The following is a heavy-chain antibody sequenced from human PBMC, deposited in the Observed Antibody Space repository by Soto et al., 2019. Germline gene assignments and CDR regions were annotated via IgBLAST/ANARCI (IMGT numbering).Heavy chain of an antibody. D-gene: IGHD2-21*02. V-gene: IGHV3-33*01. J-gene: IGHJ4*02. CDR3: ARVSTGDTAPNYFDF. CDR2: IWFDGTRE. Sequence: QVHLVESGGGMVQPGTSLRLSCAASGFTFSYYGMHWVRQAPGQGLEWVAFIWFDGTREFYTDSVKGRFSISRDNSNNTLYLQMNSLTAEDTALYYCARVSTGDTAPNYFDFWGQGTLVTVSS. CDR1: GFTFSYYG.